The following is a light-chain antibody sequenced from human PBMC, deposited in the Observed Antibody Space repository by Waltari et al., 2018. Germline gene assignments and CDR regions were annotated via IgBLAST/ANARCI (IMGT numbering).Light chain of an antibody. CDR1: QHVSRT. J-gene: IGKJ1*01. CDR3: QHYVRLPAT. V-gene: IGKV3-20*01. Sequence: EIVLTQSPGPLSWSPGERAPLSCRAGQHVSRTLALSQQNAGQAPRLLISGASTRATGIPESFSGGGSGADFSLTISSLEPEGFAVYYCQHYVRLPATFGQGTKVEIK. CDR2: GAS.